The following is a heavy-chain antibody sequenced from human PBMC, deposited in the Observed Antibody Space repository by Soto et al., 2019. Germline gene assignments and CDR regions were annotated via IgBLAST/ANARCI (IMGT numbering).Heavy chain of an antibody. V-gene: IGHV3-21*01. D-gene: IGHD4-4*01. CDR2: ISTTSTYI. CDR1: GFTFSSYS. CDR3: AREGALYNDYISNCADY. J-gene: IGHJ4*02. Sequence: EVQLVESGGGLVKPGGSLRLSCAASGFTFSSYSMTWVRQAPGKGLEWVSSISTTSTYIYYADSVKGRFTISRDNARNSLYLQMTSLRAEDTAVYYCAREGALYNDYISNCADYWGQGTLVTVSS.